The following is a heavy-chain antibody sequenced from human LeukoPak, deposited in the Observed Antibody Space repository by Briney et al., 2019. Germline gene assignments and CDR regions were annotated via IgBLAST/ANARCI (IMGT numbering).Heavy chain of an antibody. CDR2: IYYSGST. D-gene: IGHD1/OR15-1a*01. CDR1: GGSISSYY. V-gene: IGHV4-59*01. J-gene: IGHJ4*02. Sequence: PSETLSLTCTVSGGSISSYYWSWIRQPPGKGLEWIGYIYYSGSTNYNPSLKSRVTISVDTSKNQFSLKLSSVTAADTAVYYCARGGNKQFDYWGQGTLVTVSS. CDR3: ARGGNKQFDY.